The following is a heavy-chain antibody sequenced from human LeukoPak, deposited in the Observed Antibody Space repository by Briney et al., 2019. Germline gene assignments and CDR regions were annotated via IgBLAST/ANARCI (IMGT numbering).Heavy chain of an antibody. Sequence: PSETLSLTCTVSGGSISSSNYYWGWIRQPPGKGLEWIGTIYYSGSTYYTPSLKSRVTMSVDTSKNQFSLKLSSVTAADTAVYYCAREKYYYDSSGYPAFDIWGQGTMVTVSS. J-gene: IGHJ3*02. CDR3: AREKYYYDSSGYPAFDI. CDR2: IYYSGST. V-gene: IGHV4-39*07. CDR1: GGSISSSNYY. D-gene: IGHD3-22*01.